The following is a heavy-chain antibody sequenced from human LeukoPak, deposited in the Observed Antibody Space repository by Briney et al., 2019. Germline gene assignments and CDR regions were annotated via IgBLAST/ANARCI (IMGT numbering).Heavy chain of an antibody. V-gene: IGHV3-7*01. CDR1: GFTFSSYW. J-gene: IGHJ4*02. CDR2: IKKDGSEK. D-gene: IGHD5-18*01. Sequence: GGSLRLSCAASGFTFSSYWMSWVRQAPGKGLDWVANIKKDGSEKYYVDAVKGRFTISRDNAKTSLYLQMNSLRAEDTAVYYCARDLSGVTGYTYGRGIDYWGQGTLVTVSS. CDR3: ARDLSGVTGYTYGRGIDY.